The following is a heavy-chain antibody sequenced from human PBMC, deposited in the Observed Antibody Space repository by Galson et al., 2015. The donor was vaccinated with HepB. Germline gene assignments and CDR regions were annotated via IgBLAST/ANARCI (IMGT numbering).Heavy chain of an antibody. V-gene: IGHV3-30*18. J-gene: IGHJ4*02. CDR3: AKGITMLVVVGAVDY. D-gene: IGHD3-22*01. CDR2: ISYDGSNK. Sequence: SLRLSCAASGFTFSSYGMHWVRQAPGKGLEWVAVISYDGSNKYYADSVKGRFTISRDNSKNTLYLQMNSLRAENTAVYYCAKGITMLVVVGAVDYWGQGTLVTVSS. CDR1: GFTFSSYG.